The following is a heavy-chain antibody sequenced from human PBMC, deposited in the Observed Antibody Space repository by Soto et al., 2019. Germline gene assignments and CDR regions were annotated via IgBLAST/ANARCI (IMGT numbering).Heavy chain of an antibody. CDR2: ISGSGGGT. CDR3: AKAPARITDKGQLPKTNYYYGMDV. D-gene: IGHD1-1*01. J-gene: IGHJ6*02. CDR1: GFTFSSYA. Sequence: GGSLRLSCAASGFTFSSYAMSWVRQAPGKGLEWVSAISGSGGGTYYADSVKGRFTISRDNSKNTLYLQMNSLRAEDTAVYYCAKAPARITDKGQLPKTNYYYGMDVWGQGTTVTVSS. V-gene: IGHV3-23*01.